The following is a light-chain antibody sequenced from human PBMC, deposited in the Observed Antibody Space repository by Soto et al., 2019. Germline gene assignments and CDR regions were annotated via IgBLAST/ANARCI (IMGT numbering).Light chain of an antibody. CDR2: DVS. V-gene: IGLV2-14*01. J-gene: IGLJ1*01. Sequence: QSALTKPDSVSGAPGQSSTISCTGTRSDVGGYNYVSWYQQHPGKAPKLMIYDVSNRPSGVSNRFSGSKSGNTASLTISGLQAEDEADYYCSSYTSSSTRVFGTGTKVPVL. CDR1: RSDVGGYNY. CDR3: SSYTSSSTRV.